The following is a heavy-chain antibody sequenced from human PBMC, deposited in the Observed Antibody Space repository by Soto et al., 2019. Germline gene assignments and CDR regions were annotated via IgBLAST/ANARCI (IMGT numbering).Heavy chain of an antibody. J-gene: IGHJ4*02. D-gene: IGHD3-3*01. CDR1: GYSISSSNW. V-gene: IGHV4-28*03. CDR3: ARVDPEWLQIDY. Sequence: PSETLSLTCAVSGYSISSSNWWGWIRQPPGKGLEWIGYIYYSGTTYYNPSLKSRVTMTTDTSTSTAYMELRSLRSDDTAVYYCARVDPEWLQIDYWGQGTLVTVSS. CDR2: IYYSGTT.